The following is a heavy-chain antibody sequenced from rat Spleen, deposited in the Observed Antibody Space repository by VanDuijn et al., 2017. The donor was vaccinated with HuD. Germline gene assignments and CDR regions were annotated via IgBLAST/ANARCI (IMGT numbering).Heavy chain of an antibody. Sequence: EVQLVESGGGLVQPGRSLKLSCAASGFTFSNYGMHWIRQAPTKGLEWVASISPSGGSSTYRDSVKGRFTISRDNAKSTLYLQMDSLRSEDTATCYCATNFKSGYWYFDFWGLGTMVTVSS. CDR1: GFTFSNYG. CDR3: ATNFKSGYWYFDF. CDR2: ISPSGGSS. J-gene: IGHJ1*01. V-gene: IGHV5-19*01. D-gene: IGHD4-3*01.